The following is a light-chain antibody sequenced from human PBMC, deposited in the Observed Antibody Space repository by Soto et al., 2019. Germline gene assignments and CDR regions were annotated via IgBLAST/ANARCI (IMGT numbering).Light chain of an antibody. V-gene: IGKV3-20*01. Sequence: EIVLTQSPGTLSLSPGERATLSCRASQSVSSSYLARYQQKPGQAPRLLIYGSSSRATGIPDRFSGSGSGTDFTLTISRLEPEDFAVYYCQQYGSSHMYTFGQGTKLEIK. CDR1: QSVSSSY. CDR3: QQYGSSHMYT. J-gene: IGKJ2*01. CDR2: GSS.